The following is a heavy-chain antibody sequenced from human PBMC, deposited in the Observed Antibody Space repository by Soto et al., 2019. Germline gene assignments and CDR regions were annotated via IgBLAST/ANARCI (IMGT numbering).Heavy chain of an antibody. CDR1: GGSISSGGYY. CDR3: ALRLGDPGRLYFDY. Sequence: QVQLQELGTGRVKPSQTLSLTCTVSGGSISSGGYYWSWIRRHPGKGLEWIGYIYYSGSTYYNPSLKSRVTISVDTSKNQFSLKLSSVTAADTAVYYCALRLGDPGRLYFDYWGQGTLVTVSS. D-gene: IGHD3-16*01. V-gene: IGHV4-31*03. CDR2: IYYSGST. J-gene: IGHJ4*02.